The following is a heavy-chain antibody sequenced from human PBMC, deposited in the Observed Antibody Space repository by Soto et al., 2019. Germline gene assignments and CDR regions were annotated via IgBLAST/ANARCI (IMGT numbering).Heavy chain of an antibody. J-gene: IGHJ4*02. V-gene: IGHV4-59*01. CDR1: CCPIRSYF. CDR2: IYYSGST. Sequence: LENLSLTCTVPCCPIRSYFRSWVRQPPGKGLEWIGYIYYSGSTNYNPSLKSRVTISVDTSKNQFSLKLSSVTAADTAVYYCARDPYGGYYFDYWGQGTLVTVS. CDR3: ARDPYGGYYFDY. D-gene: IGHD4-17*01.